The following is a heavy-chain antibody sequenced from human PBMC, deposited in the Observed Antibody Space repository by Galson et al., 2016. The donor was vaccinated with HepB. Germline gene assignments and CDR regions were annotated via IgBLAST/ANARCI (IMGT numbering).Heavy chain of an antibody. J-gene: IGHJ1*01. CDR2: FDPEDGET. CDR1: GNTLTDVS. V-gene: IGHV1-24*01. D-gene: IGHD3-22*01. Sequence: SVKVSCKVSGNTLTDVSMHWVRQAVGKGLEWMGGFDPEDGETIYAQKFQGRVTMTEDTSTDTAYMELSTLRSEDAAVYYCATTYYYDSRRWTYFQHWGQGTLVTVSS. CDR3: ATTYYYDSRRWTYFQH.